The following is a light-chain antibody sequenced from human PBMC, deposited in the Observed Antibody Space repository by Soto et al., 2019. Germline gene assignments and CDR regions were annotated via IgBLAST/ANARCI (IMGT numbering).Light chain of an antibody. CDR1: QGISSY. V-gene: IGKV1-39*01. J-gene: IGKJ5*01. CDR2: AAS. Sequence: FPIAVPVCVGVRVTITCRASQGISSYLAWYQQKPGKAPKLLIYAASSLQSGVPSRFSGSGSGTDFTLSISSVQPEDFATYFCQQSYRDPITFGQGTRLEIK. CDR3: QQSYRDPIT.